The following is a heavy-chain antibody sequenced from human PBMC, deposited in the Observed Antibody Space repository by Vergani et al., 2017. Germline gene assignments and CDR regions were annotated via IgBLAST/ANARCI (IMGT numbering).Heavy chain of an antibody. CDR1: GGSFTSYH. CDR3: ARVNTETNCHLYYYYYMDV. J-gene: IGHJ6*03. D-gene: IGHD4-11*01. CDR2: IDHTGRP. Sequence: QVQLQQWGGGLLKPSETLSLTCVVNGGSFTSYHWTWIRQSPGEGLEWVGDIDHTGRPDYNPSLKSLLTMSVDKSRNQFSLTLNSVTATDTAIYFCARVNTETNCHLYYYYYMDVWGQGTAVTVS. V-gene: IGHV4-34*01.